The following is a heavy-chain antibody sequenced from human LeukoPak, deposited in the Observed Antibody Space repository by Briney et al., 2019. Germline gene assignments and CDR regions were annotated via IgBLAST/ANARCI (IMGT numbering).Heavy chain of an antibody. CDR1: GFTFDDYA. D-gene: IGHD3-9*01. V-gene: IGHV3-9*01. CDR3: KKKTEYDILTPYGMDV. Sequence: GGSLRLSCAASGFTFDDYAMHWVRQTPGKGLEWVSGISWNSGSIGSADSVKGRFTISRDHAKNSLYLQMNSLRAEDTALFYCKKKTEYDILTPYGMDVWGQGTTVTVSS. J-gene: IGHJ6*02. CDR2: ISWNSGSI.